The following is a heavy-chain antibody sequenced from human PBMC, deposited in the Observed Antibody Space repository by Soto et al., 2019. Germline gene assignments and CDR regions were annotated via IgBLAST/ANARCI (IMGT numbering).Heavy chain of an antibody. J-gene: IGHJ5*02. CDR2: IKSKTDGGTT. V-gene: IGHV3-15*01. CDR3: TTGEGLYDDSSGYEA. CDR1: GFTFSNAW. Sequence: GGSLRLSCAASGFTFSNAWMSWVRQAPGKGLEWVGRIKSKTDGGTTDYAAPVKGRFTISRDDSKNTLYLQMNSLKTEDTAVYYCTTGEGLYDDSSGYEAWGQGTLVTVSS. D-gene: IGHD3-22*01.